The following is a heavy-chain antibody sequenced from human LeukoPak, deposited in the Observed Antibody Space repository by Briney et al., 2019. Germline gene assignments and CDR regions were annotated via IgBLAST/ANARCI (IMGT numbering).Heavy chain of an antibody. CDR3: ARVHGDYPLDYYYYMDV. V-gene: IGHV1-8*01. D-gene: IGHD4-17*01. CDR1: GYTFNNYD. CDR2: MNPNSGNT. Sequence: ASVKVSCKASGYTFNNYDINWVRQATGQGLEWMGWMNPNSGNTGYAQKFQGRVTMTRNTSISTAYMELSSLRSEDTAVYYCARVHGDYPLDYYYYMDVWGKGTTVTVSS. J-gene: IGHJ6*03.